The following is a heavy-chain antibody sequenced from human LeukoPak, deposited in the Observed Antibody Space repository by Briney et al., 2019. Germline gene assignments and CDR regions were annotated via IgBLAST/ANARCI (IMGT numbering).Heavy chain of an antibody. D-gene: IGHD3-3*01. J-gene: IGHJ6*02. Sequence: PGGSLRLSCAASGFTFSNYWMAWVRQAPGKGLEWVAVIWYDGSNKYYADSVKGRFTISRDNSKNTLYLQMNSLRAEDTAVYYCARPMSGTIFGVVTHYYYGMDVWGQGTTVTVSS. V-gene: IGHV3-33*08. CDR2: IWYDGSNK. CDR3: ARPMSGTIFGVVTHYYYGMDV. CDR1: GFTFSNYW.